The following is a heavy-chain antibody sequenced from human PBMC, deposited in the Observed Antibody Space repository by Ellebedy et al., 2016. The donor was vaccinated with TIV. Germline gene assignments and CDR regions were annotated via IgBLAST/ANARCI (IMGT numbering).Heavy chain of an antibody. Sequence: SETLSLXCTVSGGSFSSYYWSWIRQSAGKGLEWIGRIFMSGSISYNPSLKSRVTMSVDASTTQLSLNLTSVTAADTAVYFCARLRQSRDRSHWYFDLWGRGTLVTVSS. J-gene: IGHJ2*01. CDR2: IFMSGSI. CDR1: GGSFSSYY. CDR3: ARLRQSRDRSHWYFDL. V-gene: IGHV4-4*07. D-gene: IGHD1-14*01.